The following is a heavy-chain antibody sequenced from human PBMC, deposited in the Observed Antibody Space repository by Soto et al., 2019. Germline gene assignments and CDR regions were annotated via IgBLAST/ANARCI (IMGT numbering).Heavy chain of an antibody. J-gene: IGHJ4*02. CDR2: IRNHNGET. CDR3: ARDEYSSSTLSDY. Sequence: ASVKVSCKTSGYTFTNYGITWVGQAPGQVLEWMGWIRNHNGETHSAEKFQGRVTMTTDTSTSTAYMELRSLRSDDTAVYYCARDEYSSSTLSDYWGQGTLLTVFS. CDR1: GYTFTNYG. D-gene: IGHD6-6*01. V-gene: IGHV1-18*04.